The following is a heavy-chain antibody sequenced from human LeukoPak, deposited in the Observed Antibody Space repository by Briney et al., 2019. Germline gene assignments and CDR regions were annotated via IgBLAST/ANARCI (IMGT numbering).Heavy chain of an antibody. J-gene: IGHJ4*02. Sequence: ASMKVSCKASGYTFANFDINWVRQATGQGLEWMGWMNPNTGNAGYAQKFQDRVTITWDASVSTAYMDLSSLRSEDTAVYYCARVGYSNSYDYWGQGTLVTVSS. CDR3: ARVGYSNSYDY. D-gene: IGHD1-26*01. CDR1: GYTFANFD. V-gene: IGHV1-8*03. CDR2: MNPNTGNA.